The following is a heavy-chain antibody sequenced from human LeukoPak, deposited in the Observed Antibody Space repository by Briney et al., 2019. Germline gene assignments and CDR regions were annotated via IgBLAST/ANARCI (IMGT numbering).Heavy chain of an antibody. CDR2: IIPILGIA. D-gene: IGHD2-2*01. CDR1: GGTFSSYT. Sequence: SVKVSCKASGGTFSSYTISWVRQAPGQGLEWMGRIIPILGIANYAQKFQRRVTITADNYTSTAYMELSRLRSEDTAVYYCALSQFIVLVPAAVLFDPWGQGTLVTVSS. CDR3: ALSQFIVLVPAAVLFDP. V-gene: IGHV1-69*02. J-gene: IGHJ5*02.